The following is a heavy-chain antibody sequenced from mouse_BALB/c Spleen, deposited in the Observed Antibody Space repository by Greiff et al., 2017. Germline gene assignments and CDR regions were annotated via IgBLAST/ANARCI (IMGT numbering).Heavy chain of an antibody. CDR2: IDPSDSET. V-gene: IGHV1-69*02. CDR1: GYTFTSYW. CDR3: ARKYGDY. Sequence: VQLQQPGAELVKPGAPVKLSCKASGYTFTSYWMNWVKQRPGRGLEWIGRIDPSDSETHYNQKFKDKATLTVDKSSSTAYIQLSSLTSEDSAVYYCARKYGDYWGQGTTLTVSS. D-gene: IGHD2-10*02. J-gene: IGHJ2*01.